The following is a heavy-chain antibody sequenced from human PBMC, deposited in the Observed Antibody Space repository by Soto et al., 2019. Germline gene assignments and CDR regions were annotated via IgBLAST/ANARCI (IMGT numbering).Heavy chain of an antibody. J-gene: IGHJ6*02. CDR2: IYYSGST. CDR3: ARRLYYDSSGFEGGGMDV. V-gene: IGHV4-39*01. D-gene: IGHD3-22*01. Sequence: HSETLSLTCTVSGGSISSSSYYWGWIRQPPGKGLEWIGSIYYSGSTYYNPSLKSRVTISVDTSKNQFSLKLSSVTAADTAVYNCARRLYYDSSGFEGGGMDVWGQGTTVTVSS. CDR1: GGSISSSSYY.